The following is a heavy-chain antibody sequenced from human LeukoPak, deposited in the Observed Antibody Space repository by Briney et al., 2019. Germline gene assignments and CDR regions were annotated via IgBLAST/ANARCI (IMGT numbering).Heavy chain of an antibody. CDR2: IRARGNSYAT. CDR1: GFNFDASA. J-gene: IGHJ4*02. CDR3: ATREYTAVTSEYYFQY. Sequence: PGGSLRLSCAASGFNFDASAMHWVRQASGKGLEWVGRIRARGNSYATAYAASVTGRFTISRDDSKNMAYLQMNSLETEDTAVYYCATREYTAVTSEYYFQYWGQGNLVTVSS. V-gene: IGHV3-73*01. D-gene: IGHD4-17*01.